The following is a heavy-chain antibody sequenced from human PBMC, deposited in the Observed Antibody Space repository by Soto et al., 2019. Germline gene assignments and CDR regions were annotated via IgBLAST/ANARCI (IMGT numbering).Heavy chain of an antibody. Sequence: PGESLQISCKGSGYSFTSYWIGWVRQMPGKGPEWMGIIYPGDSDTRYSPSFQGQVTISADKSISTAYLQWSSLKASDTAMYYCARFIVVVVAARYYYYGLDVWGQGTTVTVSS. D-gene: IGHD2-15*01. CDR2: IYPGDSDT. CDR3: ARFIVVVVAARYYYYGLDV. J-gene: IGHJ6*02. V-gene: IGHV5-51*01. CDR1: GYSFTSYW.